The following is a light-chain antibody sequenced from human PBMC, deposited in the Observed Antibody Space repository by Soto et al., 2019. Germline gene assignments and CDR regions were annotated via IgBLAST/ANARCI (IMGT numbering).Light chain of an antibody. V-gene: IGLV2-14*01. CDR2: EVT. CDR3: SSFTTSDTLV. J-gene: IGLJ2*01. Sequence: QSALTQPASVSGSPGQSITISCTGTSNDVGGYNFVSWYQQHPGKAPKLMIYEVTHRPSGVSNRFSGSKSGNTASLTISGLQAEDEADYYCSSFTTSDTLVFGGGTQLTVL. CDR1: SNDVGGYNF.